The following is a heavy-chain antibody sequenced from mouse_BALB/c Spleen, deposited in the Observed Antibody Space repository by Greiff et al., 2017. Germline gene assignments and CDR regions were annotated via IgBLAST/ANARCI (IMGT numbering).Heavy chain of an antibody. J-gene: IGHJ2*01. CDR3: ARSGGNYDYYFDY. D-gene: IGHD2-1*01. V-gene: IGHV1-7*01. CDR2: INPSTGYT. Sequence: VQLQQSGAELAKPGASVKMSCKASGYTFTSYWMHWVKQRPGQGLEWIGYINPSTGYTEYNQKFKDKATLTADKSSSTAYMQLSSLTSEDSAVYYCARSGGNYDYYFDYWGQGTTLTVSS. CDR1: GYTFTSYW.